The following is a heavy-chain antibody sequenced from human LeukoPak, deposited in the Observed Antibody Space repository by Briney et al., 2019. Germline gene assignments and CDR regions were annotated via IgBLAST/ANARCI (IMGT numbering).Heavy chain of an antibody. V-gene: IGHV3-53*01. CDR1: GFTVSSNS. J-gene: IGHJ4*02. D-gene: IGHD6-19*01. CDR2: IYSDNT. Sequence: GGSLRLSCTVSGFTVSSNSMSWVRQAPGKGLEWVSFIYSDNTHYSDSVKGRFTISRDNSKNTLYLQMNSLRAEDTAVYYCARRSGIAVAGAFDYWGQGTLVTVSS. CDR3: ARRSGIAVAGAFDY.